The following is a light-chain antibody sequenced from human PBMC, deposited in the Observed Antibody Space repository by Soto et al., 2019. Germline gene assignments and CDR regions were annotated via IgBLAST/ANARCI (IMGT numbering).Light chain of an antibody. CDR3: EQYDNWPGT. J-gene: IGKJ1*01. CDR1: QSVSSK. V-gene: IGKV3-15*01. CDR2: GAS. Sequence: EIVLTQSPGTLSVSPGERATLSCRASQSVSSKLAWYQQKPGQAPRLLFYGASTGATGIPARFSGSGSETEFTLSISSLKSEDFAIYYCEQYDNWPGTFGQGTKV.